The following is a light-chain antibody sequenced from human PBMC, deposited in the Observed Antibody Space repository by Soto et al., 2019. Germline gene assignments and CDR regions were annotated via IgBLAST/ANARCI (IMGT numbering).Light chain of an antibody. CDR2: EVT. V-gene: IGLV2-14*01. CDR1: SSDVGAYNY. CDR3: SSYTSSGTRL. Sequence: QSALTQPASVSGSPGQSITISCTGTSSDVGAYNYVAWYQQHPGKAPQLMIYEVTTRPSGISNRFSGSKSGNTASLTISGLQAEDEADYYCSSYTSSGTRLFGGGTKLTVL. J-gene: IGLJ3*02.